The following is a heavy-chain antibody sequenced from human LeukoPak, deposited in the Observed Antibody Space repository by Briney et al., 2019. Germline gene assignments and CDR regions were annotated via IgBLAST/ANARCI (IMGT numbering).Heavy chain of an antibody. Sequence: SQTLSLTCTVSGGSISSGGYYWSWIRQHPGKGLEWIGYIYYSGSTYYNPSLKSRVTISVDTSKNQFSLKLSSVTAADTAVYYCAREYSSGWYKEYYFDYWGQGTLVTVSS. CDR3: AREYSSGWYKEYYFDY. CDR2: IYYSGST. J-gene: IGHJ4*02. D-gene: IGHD6-19*01. V-gene: IGHV4-31*03. CDR1: GGSISSGGYY.